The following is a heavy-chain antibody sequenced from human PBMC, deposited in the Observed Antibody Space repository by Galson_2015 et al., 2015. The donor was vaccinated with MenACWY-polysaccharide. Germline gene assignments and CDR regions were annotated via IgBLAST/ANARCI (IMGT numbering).Heavy chain of an antibody. D-gene: IGHD6-19*01. J-gene: IGHJ3*02. Sequence: SLRLSCAASGLRIGGHWMRWVRHVPGKGLVWVSRINSDASGTSYADSVKGRFTISRDNAKNTLYLQMNSLRAEDTALYYCARKSAIAVGWGAFDIWGQGTMVTVSS. CDR3: ARKSAIAVGWGAFDI. CDR2: INSDASGT. V-gene: IGHV3-74*01. CDR1: GLRIGGHW.